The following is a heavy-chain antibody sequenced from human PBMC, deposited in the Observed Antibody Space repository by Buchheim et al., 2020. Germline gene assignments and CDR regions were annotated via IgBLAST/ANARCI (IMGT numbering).Heavy chain of an antibody. D-gene: IGHD5-12*01. CDR1: GFSFDDYG. V-gene: IGHV3-20*04. CDR2: INWNGGST. Sequence: EVQLVDSGGRVVRPGGSLRLSCAVSGFSFDDYGMSWVRQAPGKGLEWVSGINWNGGSTGYADSVRGRFTISRDNAKNSLHLQMNSLGDEDTAVYYCVAWIRDVDQPWGQGTL. CDR3: VAWIRDVDQP. J-gene: IGHJ1*01.